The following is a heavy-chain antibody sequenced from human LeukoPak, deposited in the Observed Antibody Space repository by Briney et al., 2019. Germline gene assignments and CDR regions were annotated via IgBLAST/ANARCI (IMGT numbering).Heavy chain of an antibody. CDR3: ARGPSVAAHLDY. V-gene: IGHV4-4*02. D-gene: IGHD5-12*01. Sequence: SGTLSLTCAVSGGSISSNNWWSWVRQPPGKGLEWIGEIYHHGATNYNPSLKSRVTLSVDKSKNQFSLELSSVTAADTAVYYCARGPSVAAHLDYWGQGTLVTVSS. CDR2: IYHHGAT. J-gene: IGHJ4*02. CDR1: GGSISSNNW.